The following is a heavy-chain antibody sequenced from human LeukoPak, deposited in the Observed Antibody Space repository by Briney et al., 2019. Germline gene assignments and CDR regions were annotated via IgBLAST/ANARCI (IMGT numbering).Heavy chain of an antibody. Sequence: PGGSLRLSCAASGFTFSSYAMHWVRQAPGKGLEWVAVISYDGSNKYYADSVKGRFTISRDNSKNTLYLQMNSLRAEDTAVYYCARVASGNRGAFDIWGQGTMVTVSS. D-gene: IGHD3-10*01. J-gene: IGHJ3*02. CDR1: GFTFSSYA. CDR2: ISYDGSNK. V-gene: IGHV3-30-3*01. CDR3: ARVASGNRGAFDI.